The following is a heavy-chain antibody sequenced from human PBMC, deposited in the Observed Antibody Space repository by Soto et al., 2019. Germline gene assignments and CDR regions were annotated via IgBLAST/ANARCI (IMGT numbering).Heavy chain of an antibody. D-gene: IGHD2-15*01. CDR2: INPTSGAT. Sequence: QVQLVQSGAEVKKPGASVKVSCRASGYTFSKYYIHWVRQAPGQGLEWMGWINPTSGATNYAQKFQGGVTMTRDTSISIAYMDLSSLTFDDTAVYYCVRGVDCSGGNCSSADYWGQGTLITVSS. V-gene: IGHV1-2*02. CDR3: VRGVDCSGGNCSSADY. J-gene: IGHJ4*02. CDR1: GYTFSKYY.